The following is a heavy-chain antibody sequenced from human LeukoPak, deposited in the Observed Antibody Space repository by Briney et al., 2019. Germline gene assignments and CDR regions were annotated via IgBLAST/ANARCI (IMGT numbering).Heavy chain of an antibody. Sequence: PGGSLRLSCAASGFTFSSYAMHWVRQAPGKGREGVAVISYDGSNKYYADSVKGRFTISRDNSKNTLYLQMNSLRAEDTAVYYCARGREKVAVAGTSFDYWGQGTLVTVSS. D-gene: IGHD6-19*01. CDR1: GFTFSSYA. V-gene: IGHV3-30-3*01. CDR2: ISYDGSNK. CDR3: ARGREKVAVAGTSFDY. J-gene: IGHJ4*02.